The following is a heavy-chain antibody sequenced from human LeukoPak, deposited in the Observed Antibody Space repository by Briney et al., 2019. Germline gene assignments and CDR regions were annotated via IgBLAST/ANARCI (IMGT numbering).Heavy chain of an antibody. CDR3: AREYPNSSAWSSDY. Sequence: SETLSLTCTVSGGSISGYYWNWSRQPPGKGVEWIGNLYYMRGAWYKSSLKSRVTTSVDTSRNEFSLKLSSVTAADTALYYCAREYPNSSAWSSDYWGQGTLVTVSS. D-gene: IGHD6-19*01. J-gene: IGHJ4*02. CDR1: GGSISGYY. V-gene: IGHV4-59*01. CDR2: LYYMRGA.